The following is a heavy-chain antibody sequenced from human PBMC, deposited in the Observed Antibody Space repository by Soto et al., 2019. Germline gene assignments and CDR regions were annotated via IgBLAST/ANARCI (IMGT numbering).Heavy chain of an antibody. D-gene: IGHD4-17*01. CDR2: ISSSSSYI. J-gene: IGHJ4*02. CDR1: GFTFSSYS. V-gene: IGHV3-21*01. Sequence: EVQLVESGGGLVKPGGSLRLSCAASGFTFSSYSMNWVRQAPGKGLEWVSSISSSSSYIYYADSVKGRFTISRDNAKNSLYLQMNRLRAEDTAVYYCARPDDYGDSAYWGQGTLVTVSS. CDR3: ARPDDYGDSAY.